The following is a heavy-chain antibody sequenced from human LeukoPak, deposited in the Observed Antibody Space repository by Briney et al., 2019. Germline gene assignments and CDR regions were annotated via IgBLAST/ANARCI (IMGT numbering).Heavy chain of an antibody. V-gene: IGHV3-66*01. D-gene: IGHD3-22*01. Sequence: GGSVRLSCAAFGFTVSVDYMSWVRQAPGKGLECVSVIYSGGNTYYADSVKGRFTISRDNSKNTLYLQMNSLRAEGTAVYYCARKTDSGGQGDYWGPGTLVTVSS. CDR1: GFTVSVDY. J-gene: IGHJ4*02. CDR2: IYSGGNT. CDR3: ARKTDSGGQGDY.